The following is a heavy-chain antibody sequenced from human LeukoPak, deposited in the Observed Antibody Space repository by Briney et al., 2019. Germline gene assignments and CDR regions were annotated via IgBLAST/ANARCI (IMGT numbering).Heavy chain of an antibody. J-gene: IGHJ3*02. Sequence: GGSLRLSCIASGFTFSSYAMSWVCQAPGKGLEWVSIVTYSGGSTFYADSVKGRFTISRDNSKNTLYLQMNSLRADDTAVYYCAKDVTYYSDNTGSWGAIPIWGQGTMVTVSS. CDR1: GFTFSSYA. V-gene: IGHV3-23*01. D-gene: IGHD3-22*01. CDR3: AKDVTYYSDNTGSWGAIPI. CDR2: VTYSGGST.